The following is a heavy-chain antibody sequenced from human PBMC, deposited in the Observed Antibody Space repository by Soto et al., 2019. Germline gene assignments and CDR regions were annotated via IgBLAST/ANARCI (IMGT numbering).Heavy chain of an antibody. V-gene: IGHV4-34*01. CDR1: GGSFSGYY. D-gene: IGHD5-18*01. J-gene: IGHJ5*02. CDR2: INHSGST. CDR3: ARGSSGYSYDGVDIGNWFDP. Sequence: SETLSLTCAVYGGSFSGYYWSWIRQPPGKGLEWIGEINHSGSTNYNPSLKSRVTISVDTSKNQFSLKLSSVTAADTAVYYCARGSSGYSYDGVDIGNWFDPWGQGTLVTVSS.